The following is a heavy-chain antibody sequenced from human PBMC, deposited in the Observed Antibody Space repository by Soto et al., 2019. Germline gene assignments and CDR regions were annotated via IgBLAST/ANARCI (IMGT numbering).Heavy chain of an antibody. J-gene: IGHJ3*02. CDR3: AASISPQHYDSRRYYTDFDI. D-gene: IGHD3-22*01. Sequence: SETLSLTCDVSGDSISSSGSSWNWIRQPPGKALEWIGFTYHSGSTYYNPSLESRVTISVDRSKNQFSLKLKSVTAADRAVDYCAASISPQHYDSRRYYTDFDIWGQGRMVP. CDR1: GDSISSSGSS. CDR2: TYHSGST. V-gene: IGHV4-30-2*01.